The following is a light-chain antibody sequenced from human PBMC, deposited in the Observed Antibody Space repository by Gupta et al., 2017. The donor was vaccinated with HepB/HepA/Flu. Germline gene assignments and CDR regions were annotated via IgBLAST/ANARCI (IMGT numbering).Light chain of an antibody. V-gene: IGKV3-11*01. CDR3: QQRRSWPMT. J-gene: IGKJ5*01. Sequence: EIVLTQSPATLSLSPGERATLSCRASQSVDSYLIWYQQKPGQAPRLLIYDTSTRATGVSDRFSGSGSGTDFTLTIXSLEPEDFAVYYCQQRRSWPMTFGXGTRLEIK. CDR2: DTS. CDR1: QSVDSY.